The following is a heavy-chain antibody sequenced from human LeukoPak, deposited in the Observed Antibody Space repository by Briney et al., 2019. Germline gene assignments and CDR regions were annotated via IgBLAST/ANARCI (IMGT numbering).Heavy chain of an antibody. CDR1: GGSISSYN. J-gene: IGHJ6*02. CDR2: IYYSGTT. D-gene: IGHD3-16*01. Sequence: SETLSLTCTVSGGSISSYNWNWIRQSPGKGLEWIGCIYYSGTTNYNPSLESRATISVDTSKNEFSLSLSSVTAADTAVYYCAKATWGYYYYALDVWGQGTTVNVSS. CDR3: AKATWGYYYYALDV. V-gene: IGHV4-59*01.